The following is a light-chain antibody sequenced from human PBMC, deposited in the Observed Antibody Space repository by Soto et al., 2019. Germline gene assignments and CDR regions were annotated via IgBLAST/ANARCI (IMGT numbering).Light chain of an antibody. Sequence: DIQMTQSPSSLSASVGDRVTITCRASQSISSYLNWYQQKPGNAPNLLIYAASSLQSGVPSRFSGSGSGTDFTLTISSLQPEDFATYSCQESDSFLTFGGGTKVDIK. J-gene: IGKJ4*01. CDR2: AAS. V-gene: IGKV1-39*01. CDR1: QSISSY. CDR3: QESDSFLT.